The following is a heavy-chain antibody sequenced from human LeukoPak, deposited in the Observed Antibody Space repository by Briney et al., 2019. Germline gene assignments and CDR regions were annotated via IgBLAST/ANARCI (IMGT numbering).Heavy chain of an antibody. CDR1: GYTFSNYG. D-gene: IGHD2-15*01. Sequence: ASVKVSCKASGYTFSNYGISWVRQAPGQGLEWIGWIHSNNGNTNNAQRLQGRVTMTTDPSTSTAYMELRSLRSDDTAVYYCARHIVVVREYYYFGMDVWGQGTTVTVSS. CDR3: ARHIVVVREYYYFGMDV. J-gene: IGHJ6*01. CDR2: IHSNNGNT. V-gene: IGHV1-18*01.